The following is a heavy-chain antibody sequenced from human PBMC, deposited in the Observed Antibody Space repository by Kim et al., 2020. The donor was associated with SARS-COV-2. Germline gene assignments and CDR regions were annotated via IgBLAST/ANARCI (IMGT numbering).Heavy chain of an antibody. Sequence: GGSLRLSCAASGFTFDDYAMHWVRQAPGKGLEWVSGISWNSGSIGYADSVKGRFTISRDNAKNSLYLQMNSLRAEDTALYYCAKLRAVGSTPYGGQGTL. V-gene: IGHV3-9*01. J-gene: IGHJ4*02. CDR2: ISWNSGSI. CDR1: GFTFDDYA. D-gene: IGHD6-19*01. CDR3: AKLRAVGSTPY.